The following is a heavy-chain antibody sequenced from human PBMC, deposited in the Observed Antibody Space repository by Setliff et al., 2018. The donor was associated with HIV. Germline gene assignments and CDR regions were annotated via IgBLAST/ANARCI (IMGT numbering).Heavy chain of an antibody. CDR1: GFTFSSYS. CDR3: ARVSELLAYYMDV. Sequence: PGGSLRLSCAASGFTFSSYSMNWVRQAPGKGLEGVSYISSSSSTIYYADSVKGRFTISRDNAKNSLYLQMNSLRAEDTAVYYCARVSELLAYYMDVWGKGTTVTVSS. J-gene: IGHJ6*03. D-gene: IGHD1-26*01. CDR2: ISSSSSTI. V-gene: IGHV3-48*01.